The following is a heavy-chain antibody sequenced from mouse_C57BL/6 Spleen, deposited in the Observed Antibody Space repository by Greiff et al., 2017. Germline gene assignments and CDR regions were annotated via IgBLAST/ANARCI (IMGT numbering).Heavy chain of an antibody. Sequence: EVQVVESGGGLVKPGGSLKLSCAASGFTFSSYTMSWVRQTPEKRLEWVATISGGGGNTYYPDSVKGRFTISRDNAKNTLYLQMSSLRSEDTALYYCARAWSLYWYFDVWGTGTTVTVSS. CDR2: ISGGGGNT. J-gene: IGHJ1*03. CDR1: GFTFSSYT. CDR3: ARAWSLYWYFDV. D-gene: IGHD2-1*01. V-gene: IGHV5-9*01.